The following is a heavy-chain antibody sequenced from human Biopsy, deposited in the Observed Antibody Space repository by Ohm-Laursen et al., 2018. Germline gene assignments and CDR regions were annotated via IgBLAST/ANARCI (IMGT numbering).Heavy chain of an antibody. Sequence: SSVKVSCKASGYNFDIYPLFWVRQAPGQGFEWMGGIVPLFETTDSAQKFQGRVTITADRSTTAAYIELSGLTSEDTAIYYCAKAGQTSGEYVVPRHFDSWGQGTRVTVSS. CDR2: IVPLFETT. J-gene: IGHJ4*02. V-gene: IGHV1-69*06. CDR1: GYNFDIYP. CDR3: AKAGQTSGEYVVPRHFDS. D-gene: IGHD2-15*01.